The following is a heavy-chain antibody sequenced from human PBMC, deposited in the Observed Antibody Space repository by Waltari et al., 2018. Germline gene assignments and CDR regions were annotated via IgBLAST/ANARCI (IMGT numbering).Heavy chain of an antibody. CDR3: AIGGVETSWYWRY. CDR1: GFTFSSSW. D-gene: IGHD6-13*01. Sequence: EVQVVESGGGLVQPGGSLRLSCAASGFTFSSSWMTWVRQAQGKGVEWVAKITTDGSGTEYVDSVKGRFTISRDNTKNSLYLQMNSLRAEDTAVYYCAIGGVETSWYWRYWGQGTLVTVSS. V-gene: IGHV3-7*01. J-gene: IGHJ4*02. CDR2: ITTDGSGT.